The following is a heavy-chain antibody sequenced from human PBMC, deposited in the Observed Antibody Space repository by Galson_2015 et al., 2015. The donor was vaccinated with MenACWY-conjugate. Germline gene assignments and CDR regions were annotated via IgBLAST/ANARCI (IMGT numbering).Heavy chain of an antibody. CDR1: GYTFTGYY. Sequence: SVKVSCKASGYTFTGYYMHWVRQAPGQGLEWMGWINPNSGGTNYAQKFQGWVTMTRDTSISTAYMELSRLRSDDTAVYYCAISSSPYNWFDPWSQGTLVTVSS. CDR2: INPNSGGT. CDR3: AISSSPYNWFDP. D-gene: IGHD6-6*01. J-gene: IGHJ5*02. V-gene: IGHV1-2*04.